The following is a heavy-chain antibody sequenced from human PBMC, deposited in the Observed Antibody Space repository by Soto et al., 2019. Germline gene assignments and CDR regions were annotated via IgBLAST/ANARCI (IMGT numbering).Heavy chain of an antibody. V-gene: IGHV1-3*01. CDR3: ARSPTFGGFDI. D-gene: IGHD3-16*01. CDR2: INAGNGNT. CDR1: GYTFTSYA. Sequence: QVQLVQSGAEAKKPGASVKVSCKASGYTFTSYAMHWVRQAPGQRLEWIGWINAGNGNTKYSQKFQGRVTITRDTSASTAYMELSSLRSEDTAVYYCARSPTFGGFDIWGQGTMVTVSS. J-gene: IGHJ3*02.